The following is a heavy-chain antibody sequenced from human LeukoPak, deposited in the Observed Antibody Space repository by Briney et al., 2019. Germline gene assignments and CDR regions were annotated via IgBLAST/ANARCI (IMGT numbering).Heavy chain of an antibody. Sequence: GRSLRLSCAASGFTFSSYTLHWVRQAPGKGLEWVAVISYDGSNKYYADSVKGRFTISRDNSKNTLYLQMNGLRAEDTAVYYCATAGGVVVVDGYFDCWGQGTLVTVSS. D-gene: IGHD2-15*01. CDR2: ISYDGSNK. CDR3: ATAGGVVVVDGYFDC. V-gene: IGHV3-30-3*01. J-gene: IGHJ4*02. CDR1: GFTFSSYT.